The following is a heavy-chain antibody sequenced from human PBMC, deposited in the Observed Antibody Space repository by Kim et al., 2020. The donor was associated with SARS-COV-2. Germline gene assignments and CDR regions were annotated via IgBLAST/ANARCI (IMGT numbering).Heavy chain of an antibody. CDR2: IKQDGSEQ. J-gene: IGHJ5*02. Sequence: GGSLRLSCVASGFTFGTYWMNWVRQAPGKGLEWVANIKQDGSEQYYVDSVKGRFTISRDNAKNSLYLQMNSLRAEDTAVYYCVREHSTFDPWGQGTLVTVSS. CDR1: GFTFGTYW. CDR3: VREHSTFDP. D-gene: IGHD3-3*02. V-gene: IGHV3-7*03.